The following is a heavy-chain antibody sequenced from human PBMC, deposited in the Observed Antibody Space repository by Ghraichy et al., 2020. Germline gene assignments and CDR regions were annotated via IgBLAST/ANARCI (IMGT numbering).Heavy chain of an antibody. CDR1: GFTFSSYA. CDR3: AKDLERAWFNYGDYDGVGQPEPLDY. J-gene: IGHJ4*02. D-gene: IGHD4-17*01. CDR2: ISGSGGST. V-gene: IGHV3-23*01. Sequence: GGSLRLSCAASGFTFSSYAMSWVRQAPGKGLEWVSAISGSGGSTYYADSVKGRFTISRDNSKNTLYLQMNSLRAEDTAVYYCAKDLERAWFNYGDYDGVGQPEPLDYWGQGTLVTVSS.